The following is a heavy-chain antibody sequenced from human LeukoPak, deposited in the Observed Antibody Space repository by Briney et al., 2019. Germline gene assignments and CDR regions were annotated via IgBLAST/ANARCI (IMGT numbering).Heavy chain of an antibody. CDR1: GFTFTSDW. V-gene: IGHV3-7*01. Sequence: QPGGSLRLSCAASGFTFTSDWMAWVRQAPGQGLEFVANINQDERTKNYVDSAKGRFTISRDNAKSSLYLQMNSLRVEDTADYYCARAKGAGDFWSGYNYMDVWGKGTTVTVSS. J-gene: IGHJ6*03. CDR2: INQDERTK. CDR3: ARAKGAGDFWSGYNYMDV. D-gene: IGHD3-3*01.